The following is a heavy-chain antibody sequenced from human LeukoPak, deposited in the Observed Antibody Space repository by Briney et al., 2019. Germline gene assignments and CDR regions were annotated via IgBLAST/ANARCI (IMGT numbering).Heavy chain of an antibody. CDR3: ARDPNYGSGSTNGWFDP. D-gene: IGHD3-10*01. CDR1: GYTFTSYA. Sequence: GASVKVSCKASGYTFTSYAMHWVRQAPGQRLEWMGWINAGNGNTKYSQKFQGRVTITRDTPASTAYMELSSLRSEDTAVYYCARDPNYGSGSTNGWFDPWGQGTLVTVSS. V-gene: IGHV1-3*01. J-gene: IGHJ5*02. CDR2: INAGNGNT.